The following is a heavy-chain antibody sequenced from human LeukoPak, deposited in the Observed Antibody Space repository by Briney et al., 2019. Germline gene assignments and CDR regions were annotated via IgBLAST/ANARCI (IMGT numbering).Heavy chain of an antibody. D-gene: IGHD3-3*01. V-gene: IGHV1-69*13. CDR3: ARGFWSGYLHNYYMDV. J-gene: IGHJ6*03. CDR2: IIPLFGTA. CDR1: GGIFSSYG. Sequence: GASVKVSCKASGGIFSSYGIGWVRQDRGQGLEWVGGIIPLFGTADYAQKFQGRVTITADESTSTVYMELRSLRSEDTAVYYCARGFWSGYLHNYYMDVWGTGTTVIVSS.